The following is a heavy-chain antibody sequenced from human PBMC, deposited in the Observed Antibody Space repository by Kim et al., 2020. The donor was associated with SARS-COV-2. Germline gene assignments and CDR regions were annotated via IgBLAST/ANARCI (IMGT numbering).Heavy chain of an antibody. CDR2: ITAGGSDT. CDR1: GFTFSNYA. CDR3: VRRGGDYGYRHY. V-gene: IGHV3-23*01. Sequence: GGSLRLSCAASGFTFSNYAMRWVRQAPGKGLEWVAGITAGGSDTHYADSVKGRFTISRDDSKNVLFLQMNSLRAEDTAVYYCVRRGGDYGYRHYWGQGTLVTVS. J-gene: IGHJ4*02. D-gene: IGHD5-18*01.